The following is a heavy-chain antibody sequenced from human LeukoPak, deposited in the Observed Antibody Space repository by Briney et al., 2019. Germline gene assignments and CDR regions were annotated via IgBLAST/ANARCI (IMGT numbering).Heavy chain of an antibody. Sequence: GASVKVSCKASGYTFTSYGISWVRQAPGQGLEWMGWISAYNGNTNYAQKLQGRVTMTTDTSTSTAYMELRSLRSDDTAVYYCARSGSRELRYFDWLQGYNWFDPWGQGTLVTVSS. D-gene: IGHD3-9*01. V-gene: IGHV1-18*01. J-gene: IGHJ5*02. CDR2: ISAYNGNT. CDR3: ARSGSRELRYFDWLQGYNWFDP. CDR1: GYTFTSYG.